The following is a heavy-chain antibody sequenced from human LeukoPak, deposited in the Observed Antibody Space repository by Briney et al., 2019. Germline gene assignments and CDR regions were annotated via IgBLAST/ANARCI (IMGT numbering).Heavy chain of an antibody. V-gene: IGHV4-39*07. Sequence: PSETLSLTCTVSGGSISSYYWSWIRQPPGKGLEWMGSIYYSGSTYYNPSLKSRVTISVDTSKNQFSLKLSSVTAADTAVYYCARVVRGSSWYRYYFDYWGQGTLVTVSS. CDR1: GGSISSYY. J-gene: IGHJ4*02. CDR3: ARVVRGSSWYRYYFDY. CDR2: IYYSGST. D-gene: IGHD6-13*01.